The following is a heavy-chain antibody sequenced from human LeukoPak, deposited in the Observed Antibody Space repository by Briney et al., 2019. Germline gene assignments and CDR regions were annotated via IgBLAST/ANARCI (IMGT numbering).Heavy chain of an antibody. D-gene: IGHD4/OR15-4a*01. CDR1: GFTFSSYA. J-gene: IGHJ3*02. V-gene: IGHV3-23*01. Sequence: PGGSLRLSCAASGFTFSSYAMSWVRQAPGKGLEWVSAISGSGGSTYYADSVKGRFTISRDNSKNTLYLQMNSLRAEDTAVYYRAKSLMVLDAFDIWGQGTMVTVSS. CDR2: ISGSGGST. CDR3: AKSLMVLDAFDI.